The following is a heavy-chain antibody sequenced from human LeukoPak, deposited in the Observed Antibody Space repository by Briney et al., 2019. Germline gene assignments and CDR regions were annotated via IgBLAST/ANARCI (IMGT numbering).Heavy chain of an antibody. J-gene: IGHJ4*02. D-gene: IGHD4-11*01. CDR3: AREVYSNVGAFGY. V-gene: IGHV4-38-2*02. CDR2: IYHSGST. CDR1: GYSISSGYY. Sequence: KASETLSLTCTVSGYSISSGYYWGWIRQPPGKGLEWIGSIYHSGSTYYNPSLKSRVTISVDTSKNQFSLKLSSVTAADTAVYYCAREVYSNVGAFGYWGQGTLVTVSS.